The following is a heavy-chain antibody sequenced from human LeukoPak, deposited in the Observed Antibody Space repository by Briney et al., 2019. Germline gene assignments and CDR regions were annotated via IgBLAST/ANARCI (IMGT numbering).Heavy chain of an antibody. CDR2: IYSDGST. CDR1: GFTVSSNY. V-gene: IGHV3-53*01. CDR3: ARGPYYYYMDV. Sequence: PGGSLRLSCAASGFTVSSNYMSWVRQAPGKGLEWVPVIYSDGSTYYADSVKGRFTISRDNSKNTLYLQMNSLRAEDTAVYYCARGPYYYYMDVWGKGTTVTVSS. J-gene: IGHJ6*03.